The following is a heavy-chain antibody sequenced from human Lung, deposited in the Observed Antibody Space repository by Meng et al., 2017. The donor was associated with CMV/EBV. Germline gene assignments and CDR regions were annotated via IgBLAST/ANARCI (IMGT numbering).Heavy chain of an antibody. D-gene: IGHD1-26*01. J-gene: IGHJ4*02. Sequence: HVHLHESGPGLVKPSGTLSLTCGVSGVSISSNIRWTWVRQPPGKGLEWIGDIDDSGSTNYNPSLNSRISISLDKSKNHFSLKVNSVTAADTAVYYCARGKQDAWELLAYWGQGALVTVSS. CDR3: ARGKQDAWELLAY. CDR1: GVSISSNIR. V-gene: IGHV4-4*02. CDR2: IDDSGST.